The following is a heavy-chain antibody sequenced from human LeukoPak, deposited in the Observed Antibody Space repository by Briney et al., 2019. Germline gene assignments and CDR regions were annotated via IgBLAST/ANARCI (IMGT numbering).Heavy chain of an antibody. CDR2: IYPGDSDT. CDR1: GYRYTSYW. Sequence: GESLKISCKGSGYRYTSYWIGWVRQMPGQGLEWMGIIYPGDSDTRYSPSFQGQVTFSVDKSITTAYLQWSSLIASDTAMYYCARRYCSSTSCLSALDYWGQGTLVTVSS. V-gene: IGHV5-51*01. CDR3: ARRYCSSTSCLSALDY. D-gene: IGHD2-2*01. J-gene: IGHJ4*02.